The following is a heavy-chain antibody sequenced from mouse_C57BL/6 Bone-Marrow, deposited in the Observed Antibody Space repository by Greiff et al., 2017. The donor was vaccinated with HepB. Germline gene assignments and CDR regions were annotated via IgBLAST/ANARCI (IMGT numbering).Heavy chain of an antibody. J-gene: IGHJ4*01. CDR1: GFTFSDYY. Sequence: DVQLVESGGGLVQPGGSLKLSCAASGFTFSDYYMYWVRQTPEKRLEWVAYISNGGGSTYYPDTVKGRFTISRDNAKNTLYLQMSRLKSEDTAMYYCARHESHYAMDYWGQGTSVTVSS. CDR3: ARHESHYAMDY. CDR2: ISNGGGST. V-gene: IGHV5-12*01.